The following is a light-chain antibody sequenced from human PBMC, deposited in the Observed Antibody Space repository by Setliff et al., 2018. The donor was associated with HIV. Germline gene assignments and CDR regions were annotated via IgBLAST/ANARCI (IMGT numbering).Light chain of an antibody. Sequence: QSVLTQPPSASGTPGQRVTISCSGSSSNIGSNTVNWYQQLPGTAPKLLIHSDNQRPSGVPDRFSASKSGTSASLAISGLLSEDEADYYCAAWDDSLNAYVFGTGTKVTVL. CDR3: AAWDDSLNAYV. CDR1: SSNIGSNT. J-gene: IGLJ1*01. V-gene: IGLV1-44*01. CDR2: SDN.